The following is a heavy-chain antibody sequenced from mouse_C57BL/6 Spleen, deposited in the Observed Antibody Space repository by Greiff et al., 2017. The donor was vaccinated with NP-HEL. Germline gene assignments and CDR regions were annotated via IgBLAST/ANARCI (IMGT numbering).Heavy chain of an antibody. J-gene: IGHJ2*01. CDR2: ISSGGDYI. Sequence: EVQLQQSGEGLVKPGGSLKLSCAASGFTFSSYAMSRVRQTPEKRLEWVAYISSGGDYIYYADTVKGRFTISRDNARNTLYLQMSSLKSEDTAMYYCTRGSSYGNFDYWGQGTTLTVSS. V-gene: IGHV5-9-1*02. D-gene: IGHD1-1*01. CDR3: TRGSSYGNFDY. CDR1: GFTFSSYA.